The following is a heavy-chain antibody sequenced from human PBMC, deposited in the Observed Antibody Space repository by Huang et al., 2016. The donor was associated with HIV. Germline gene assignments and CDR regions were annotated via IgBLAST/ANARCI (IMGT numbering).Heavy chain of an antibody. CDR3: SRGPSTPATEL. CDR2: IDSYGNT. CDR1: GDPVDSRYSY. D-gene: IGHD1-1*01. Sequence: QLQESGQGLVKPPDTLSLTCIVSGDPVDSRYSYWGWGRQPPGEGLEGMGSIDSYGNTYYSKYLKSRITRSVDTSMNHFSLNLKTVTAADTAVYDCSRGPSTPATELWGQGTMVTVSS. J-gene: IGHJ3*01. V-gene: IGHV4-39*02.